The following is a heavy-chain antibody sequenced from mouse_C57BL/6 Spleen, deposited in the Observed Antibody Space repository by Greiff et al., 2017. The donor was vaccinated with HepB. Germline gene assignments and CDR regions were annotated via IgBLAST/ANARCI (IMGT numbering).Heavy chain of an antibody. V-gene: IGHV1-26*01. CDR3: ARDHYYGSRYFDY. D-gene: IGHD1-1*01. J-gene: IGHJ2*01. Sequence: QQSHGKSLEWIGDINPNNGGTSYNQKFKGKATLTVDKSSSTAYMELRSLTSEDSAVYYCARDHYYGSRYFDYWGQGTTLTVSS. CDR2: INPNNGGT.